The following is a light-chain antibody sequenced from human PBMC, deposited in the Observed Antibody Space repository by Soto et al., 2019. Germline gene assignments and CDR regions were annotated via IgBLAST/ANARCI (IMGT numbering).Light chain of an antibody. J-gene: IGLJ2*01. CDR3: QAWDGSTRVV. Sequence: SYELTQPPSVSVSPGQTASITCSGDKLGDKYACWYQQKPGQSPVLVIYQDSKRPSGIPERFSGSNSGNTATLTISGTQAMDEADYYCQAWDGSTRVVFGGGTKLTVL. CDR2: QDS. V-gene: IGLV3-1*01. CDR1: KLGDKY.